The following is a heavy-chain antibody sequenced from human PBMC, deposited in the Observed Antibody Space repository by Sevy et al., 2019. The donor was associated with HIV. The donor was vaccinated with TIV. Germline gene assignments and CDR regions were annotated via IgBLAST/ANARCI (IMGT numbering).Heavy chain of an antibody. Sequence: ASVKVSCKASGGTFSSYAISWARQAPGRGLEWMGGIIPIFGTANYAQKFQGRVTITADESTSTAYMELSSLRSEDTAVYYCARGARGYSGYDSYYFDYWGQGTLVTVSS. CDR3: ARGARGYSGYDSYYFDY. J-gene: IGHJ4*02. CDR2: IIPIFGTA. V-gene: IGHV1-69*13. D-gene: IGHD5-12*01. CDR1: GGTFSSYA.